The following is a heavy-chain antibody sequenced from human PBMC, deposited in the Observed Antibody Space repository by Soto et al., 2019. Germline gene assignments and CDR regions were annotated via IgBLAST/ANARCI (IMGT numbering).Heavy chain of an antibody. Sequence: SHTLSLTCVISGDSVSANSAAWNWIRQSPSRGLEWLGRTYYRSKWNYDYAESVKSRMSIIPDTSNNHFSLLLNSVTPEDTAVYYGARGRYGGYNKGYNYYFGMDVWGQGTTVTVS. V-gene: IGHV6-1*01. CDR2: TYYRSKWNY. CDR3: ARGRYGGYNKGYNYYFGMDV. CDR1: GDSVSANSAA. D-gene: IGHD5-18*01. J-gene: IGHJ6*02.